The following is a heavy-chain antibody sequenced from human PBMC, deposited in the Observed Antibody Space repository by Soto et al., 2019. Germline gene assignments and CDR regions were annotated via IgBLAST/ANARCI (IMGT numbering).Heavy chain of an antibody. V-gene: IGHV3-7*04. Sequence: EVHLVESGGGLVQTGGSLRLSCAISESTVRRDWMNWVRQAPGKGLEWVAHTNQDGSEKYYVDSVKGRFTITRDNAKNTLYLQMNSLRVGDTAMYYCSGGVGDAFWGQGTLVTVS. J-gene: IGHJ4*02. CDR3: SGGVGDAF. CDR1: ESTVRRDW. D-gene: IGHD1-26*01. CDR2: TNQDGSEK.